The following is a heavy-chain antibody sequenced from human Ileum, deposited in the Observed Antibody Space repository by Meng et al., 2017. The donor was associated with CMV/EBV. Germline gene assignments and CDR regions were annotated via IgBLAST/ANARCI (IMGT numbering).Heavy chain of an antibody. CDR2: IYSGGSDT. V-gene: IGHV3-23*03. CDR3: VKRLYCGSSTCAKGMDV. CDR1: GFTFNSYA. D-gene: IGHD2-2*01. J-gene: IGHJ6*02. Sequence: GGSLRLSCATSGFTFNSYAMAWVRQAPGKGLEWVSLIYSGGSDTFYADSVRGRFTISRDNSKDMLYLQMNSLRAEDTAVYFCVKRLYCGSSTCAKGMDVWGQGTTVTGAS.